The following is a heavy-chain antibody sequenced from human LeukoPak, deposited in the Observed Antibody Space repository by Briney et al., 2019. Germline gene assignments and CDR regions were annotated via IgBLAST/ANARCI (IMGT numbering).Heavy chain of an antibody. CDR3: ANIPIAAYNYYYYYMDV. CDR2: ISGSGGST. D-gene: IGHD6-6*01. V-gene: IGHV3-23*01. CDR1: GITLSNYG. J-gene: IGHJ6*03. Sequence: GGSLRLSCAVSGITLSNYGMSWVRQAPGKGLGWVSAISGSGGSTYYADSVKGRFTISRDDSKNTLYLQMNSLRAEDTAVYYCANIPIAAYNYYYYYMDVWGKGTTVTVSS.